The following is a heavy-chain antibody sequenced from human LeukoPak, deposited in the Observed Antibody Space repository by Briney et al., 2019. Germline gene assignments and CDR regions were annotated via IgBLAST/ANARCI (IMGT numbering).Heavy chain of an antibody. V-gene: IGHV1-18*01. CDR3: ASISYDSSGRNWFDP. D-gene: IGHD3-22*01. CDR1: GYTFTSYG. Sequence: ASVKVSCKASGYTFTSYGISWVRQAPGQGLECMGWISAYNGNTNYAQKLQGRVTMTTDASTSTAYMELRSLRSDDTAVYYCASISYDSSGRNWFDPWGQGTLVTVSS. J-gene: IGHJ5*02. CDR2: ISAYNGNT.